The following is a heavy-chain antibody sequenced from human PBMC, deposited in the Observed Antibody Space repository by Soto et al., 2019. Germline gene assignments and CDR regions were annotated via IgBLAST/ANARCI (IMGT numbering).Heavy chain of an antibody. Sequence: QLQLQESGPGLVKPSETLSLTCTVSGDSISSSSYYWGWIRQPPGKGLEWIGSIYYSGSTDYNPSLKSRVAMSVDTSKYQFSLKLSSVTGADTAVHYCARSGGLQLIDCRGQGTLVTVSS. D-gene: IGHD1-1*01. V-gene: IGHV4-39*01. CDR3: ARSGGLQLIDC. CDR2: IYYSGST. CDR1: GDSISSSSYY. J-gene: IGHJ4*02.